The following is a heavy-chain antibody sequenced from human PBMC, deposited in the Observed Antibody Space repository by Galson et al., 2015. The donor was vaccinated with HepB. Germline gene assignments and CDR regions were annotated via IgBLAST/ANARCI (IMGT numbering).Heavy chain of an antibody. V-gene: IGHV1-18*01. CDR3: ARVGAATIYYYYAMDV. CDR1: GYTFTSYG. D-gene: IGHD6-13*01. CDR2: INGYNGNT. Sequence: SCKASGYTFTSYGISWVRQAPGQGLEWMGWINGYNGNTNSAQKLQGRVTMTTDSSTSTAYMELRSLRSDDTAVYYYARVGAATIYYYYAMDVWGQGTTVTVSS. J-gene: IGHJ6*02.